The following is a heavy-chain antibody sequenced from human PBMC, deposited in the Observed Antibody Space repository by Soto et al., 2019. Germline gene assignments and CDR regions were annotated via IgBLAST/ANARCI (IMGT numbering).Heavy chain of an antibody. Sequence: SETLSLTCSVSCASISSSSYYWGCIRQPPGKGLEWIGSIYYSGSTYYNPSLKSRVTISVDTSKNQFSLKLSSVTAADTAVYYCARHERSNWFDPWGQGTLVTVSS. J-gene: IGHJ5*02. CDR3: ARHERSNWFDP. CDR2: IYYSGST. CDR1: CASISSSSYY. V-gene: IGHV4-39*01.